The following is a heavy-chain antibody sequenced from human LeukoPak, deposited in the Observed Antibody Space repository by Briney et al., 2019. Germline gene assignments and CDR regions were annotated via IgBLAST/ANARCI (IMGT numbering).Heavy chain of an antibody. J-gene: IGHJ4*02. CDR3: AKVFTGAGDLIDY. CDR1: GFTFSSYA. V-gene: IGHV3-23*01. CDR2: ITGTGGST. Sequence: GGSLGLSCAASGFTFSSYAMSWVRQAPGKGLEWVSAITGTGGSTYYADSVKGRFTISRDNSKNTLYLQMNSLRAEDTAVYYCAKVFTGAGDLIDYWGQGTLVTVSS. D-gene: IGHD2-21*01.